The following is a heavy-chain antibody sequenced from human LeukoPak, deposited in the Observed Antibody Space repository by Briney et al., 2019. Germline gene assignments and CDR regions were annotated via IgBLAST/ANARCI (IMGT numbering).Heavy chain of an antibody. CDR2: IRGSGGST. D-gene: IGHD3-22*01. V-gene: IGHV3-23*01. Sequence: GGSLRLSCAAPGFTFSNYAMGSVRQAPGKGLEWVSGIRGSGGSTYYADSVKRRLNISRDNSKNTLYLQMDSLRAEDTSVYYCAKVGIRISLIVVVFSTADDWYFDLWGRGTLVTVSS. CDR3: AKVGIRISLIVVVFSTADDWYFDL. J-gene: IGHJ2*01. CDR1: GFTFSNYA.